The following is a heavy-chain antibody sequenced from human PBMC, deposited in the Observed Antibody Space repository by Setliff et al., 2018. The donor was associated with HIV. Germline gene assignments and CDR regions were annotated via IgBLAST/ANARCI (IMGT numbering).Heavy chain of an antibody. CDR1: GDSISSYY. Sequence: PSETLSLTCTVSGDSISSYYWSWIRQPPGKGLEWIGYIYYSGSTNYNPSLKSRVTISVDTSKNQFSLKLSSVTAADTAVYYCARDGPLEGSYRYYYYYMDVWGKGTTVTV. CDR2: IYYSGST. CDR3: ARDGPLEGSYRYYYYYMDV. D-gene: IGHD3-10*01. V-gene: IGHV4-59*01. J-gene: IGHJ6*03.